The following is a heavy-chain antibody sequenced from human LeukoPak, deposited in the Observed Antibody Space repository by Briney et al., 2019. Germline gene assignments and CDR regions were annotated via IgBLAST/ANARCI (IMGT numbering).Heavy chain of an antibody. V-gene: IGHV4-39*01. CDR1: GGSISSSSYY. J-gene: IGHJ4*02. Sequence: KPSETLSLTCTVSGGSISSSSYYWGWIRQPPGKGLEWIGSIYYSGSTYYNPSLKSRVTISVDTSKNQFSLKLSSVTAADTAVYYCARLSATLVCDYWGQGTLVTVSS. D-gene: IGHD2-15*01. CDR2: IYYSGST. CDR3: ARLSATLVCDY.